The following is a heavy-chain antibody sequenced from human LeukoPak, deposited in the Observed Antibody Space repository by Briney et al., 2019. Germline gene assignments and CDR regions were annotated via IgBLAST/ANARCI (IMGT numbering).Heavy chain of an antibody. CDR2: IIPIFGTA. V-gene: IGHV1-69*13. Sequence: SVKVSCKASGGTFISYAISWVRQAPGQGLEWMGGIIPIFGTANYAQKFQGRVTITADESTSTAYMELSSLRSEDTAVYYCARAGGYYDFWSGYYTPLDYFDYWGQGTLVTVSS. CDR3: ARAGGYYDFWSGYYTPLDYFDY. J-gene: IGHJ4*02. D-gene: IGHD3-3*01. CDR1: GGTFISYA.